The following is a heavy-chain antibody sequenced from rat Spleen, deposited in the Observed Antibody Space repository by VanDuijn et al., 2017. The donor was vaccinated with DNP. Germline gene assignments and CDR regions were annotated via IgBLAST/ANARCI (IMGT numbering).Heavy chain of an antibody. J-gene: IGHJ2*01. CDR1: GFIFSNYW. Sequence: EVQLVESGGGPVQPGRSLKLSCVASGFIFSNYWMTWIRQAPKKGLEWVATIIFDGSNTYYPDSVKGRFTISRDNAKSTLYLQMDSLRSEDTATYYCAKDNYWGQGVMVTVSS. CDR2: IIFDGSNT. CDR3: AKDNY. V-gene: IGHV5-31*01.